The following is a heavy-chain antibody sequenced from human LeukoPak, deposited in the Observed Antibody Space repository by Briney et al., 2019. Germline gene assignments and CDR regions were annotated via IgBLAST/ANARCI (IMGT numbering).Heavy chain of an antibody. Sequence: GGSLRLSCAASGFTFSTYSMNWVRQAPGKGLEWVSYISSSRSTIYYADSVKGRFTVSRDNSKNSLFLQMNTLRDEDTAVYYCVRDSQDYSNYYYYYYGMDVWGQGSTVTVSS. CDR2: ISSSRSTI. D-gene: IGHD4-11*01. CDR3: VRDSQDYSNYYYYYYGMDV. CDR1: GFTFSTYS. V-gene: IGHV3-48*02. J-gene: IGHJ6*02.